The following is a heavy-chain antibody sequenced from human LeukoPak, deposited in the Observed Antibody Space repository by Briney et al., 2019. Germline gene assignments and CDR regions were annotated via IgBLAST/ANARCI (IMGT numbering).Heavy chain of an antibody. CDR3: AKESGIRSYGAYFPH. Sequence: GGSLRLSCAASGFTFSNYGMQWVRQAPGKGLEWVADNSYDASTKYYADSVKGRFTISRDNSKSTLYLQMNSLRAEDTAVYYCAKESGIRSYGAYFPHWGQGTLVTVSS. CDR2: NSYDASTK. J-gene: IGHJ1*01. D-gene: IGHD4-17*01. CDR1: GFTFSNYG. V-gene: IGHV3-30*18.